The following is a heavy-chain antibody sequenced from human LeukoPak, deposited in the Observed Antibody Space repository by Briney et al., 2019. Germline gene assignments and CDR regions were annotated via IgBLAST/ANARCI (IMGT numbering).Heavy chain of an antibody. CDR2: ITTSSSYI. D-gene: IGHD5/OR15-5a*01. J-gene: IGHJ4*02. CDR3: ARDDPTSVSDY. V-gene: IGHV3-21*01. Sequence: PGGSLRLSCAASGFTFTNYDMNWVRQAPGKGLEWVSSITTSSSYIYYVDSVKGRFTISRDNAKNSLYLQMNSLRAEDTAVYYCARDDPTSVSDYWGQGTLVTVSS. CDR1: GFTFTNYD.